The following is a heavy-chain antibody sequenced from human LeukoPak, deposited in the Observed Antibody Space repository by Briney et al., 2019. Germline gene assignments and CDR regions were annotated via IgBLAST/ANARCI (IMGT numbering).Heavy chain of an antibody. V-gene: IGHV3-11*01. J-gene: IGHJ4*02. Sequence: RGTLSVSCVASRFSFRDSYMCWIRQAPRKGLEWLSYICGSGSDMYYAHSLSGRFTISSDNAQNSLYLQINSLRAECPAVYCCSRDLQGTGSYCDLWAQGTLVTVSS. CDR3: SRDLQGTGSYCDL. CDR1: RFSFRDSY. D-gene: IGHD1-26*01. CDR2: ICGSGSDM.